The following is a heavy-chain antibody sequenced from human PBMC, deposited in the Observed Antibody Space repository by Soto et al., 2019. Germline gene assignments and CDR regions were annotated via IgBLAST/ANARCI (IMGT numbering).Heavy chain of an antibody. J-gene: IGHJ6*02. Sequence: GESLKISCKGSGYSFTSYWIGWVRQMPGKGQELMGIMYPCISHAKDNPSYQDKVTISADKSRSTANLKSNILMASDTAMYYCASHRGDQWSPNNYGMDVWGQGTTVTVSS. CDR1: GYSFTSYW. V-gene: IGHV5-51*01. CDR3: ASHRGDQWSPNNYGMDV. D-gene: IGHD2-8*01. CDR2: MYPCISHA.